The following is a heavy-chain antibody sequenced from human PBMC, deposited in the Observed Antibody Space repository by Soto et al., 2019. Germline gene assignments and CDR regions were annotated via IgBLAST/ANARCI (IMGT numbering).Heavy chain of an antibody. Sequence: ASVKVSCKASGYTFTSYAMHWVRQAPGQRLEWMGWINAGNGNTKYSQKFQGRVTITRDTSASTAYMELSSLRSEDTAVYYCARDLVYMGGTIMLDYWGQGTLVTVSS. V-gene: IGHV1-3*01. J-gene: IGHJ4*02. D-gene: IGHD1-7*01. CDR3: ARDLVYMGGTIMLDY. CDR2: INAGNGNT. CDR1: GYTFTSYA.